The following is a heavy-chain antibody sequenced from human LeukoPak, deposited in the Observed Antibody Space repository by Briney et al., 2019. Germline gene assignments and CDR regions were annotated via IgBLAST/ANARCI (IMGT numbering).Heavy chain of an antibody. CDR3: AREGLKWGPRAFDI. D-gene: IGHD1-26*01. J-gene: IGHJ3*02. CDR2: ISSSSSTI. V-gene: IGHV3-48*04. CDR1: GFTFSSYS. Sequence: EPGGSLRLSCAASGFTFSSYSMNWVRQAPGKGLEWVSYISSSSSTIYYADSVKGRFTISRDNAKNSLYLQMNSLRAEDTAVYYCAREGLKWGPRAFDIWGQGTMVTVSS.